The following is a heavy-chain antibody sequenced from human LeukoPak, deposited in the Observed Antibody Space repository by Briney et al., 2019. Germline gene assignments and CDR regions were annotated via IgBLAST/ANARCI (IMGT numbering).Heavy chain of an antibody. CDR1: GGSISNYY. CDR2: IHTSENT. J-gene: IGHJ4*02. V-gene: IGHV4-4*07. D-gene: IGHD3-16*01. CDR3: ARHVLGDYYFDY. Sequence: PSETLSLTCSVSGGSISNYYWSWIRQPAGKGLEWIGHIHTSENTNYNPSLKSRVTMSVDTSKNQFSLKLSSVTAADTAVYYCARHVLGDYYFDYWGQGTLVTVSS.